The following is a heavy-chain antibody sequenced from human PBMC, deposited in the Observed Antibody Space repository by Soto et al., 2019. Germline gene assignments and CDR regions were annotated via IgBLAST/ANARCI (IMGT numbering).Heavy chain of an antibody. CDR3: VKNSGGFKT. V-gene: IGHV3-23*01. CDR1: GFTFGTTD. CDR2: IDGSGGIT. D-gene: IGHD3-10*01. Sequence: QLLQSGGGLVQPGGSLTLSCAASGFTFGTTDMSWVRQAPGEGLEWVSTIDGSGGITYYADSVKGPFTISRDNSRNTVYLQMNSLRGDDTALFFCVKNSGGFKTWGQGALVTVSS. J-gene: IGHJ5*02.